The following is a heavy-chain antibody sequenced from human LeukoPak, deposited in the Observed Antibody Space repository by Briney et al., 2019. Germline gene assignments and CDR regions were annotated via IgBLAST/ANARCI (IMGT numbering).Heavy chain of an antibody. V-gene: IGHV4-59*11. J-gene: IGHJ5*02. CDR1: GGSISSHY. Sequence: SETLSLTCTASGGSISSHYWSWIRQPPGKGLEWIGYIYYSGSTNYNPSLKSRVTISVDTSKNQFSLKLSSVTAADTAVYYCATTPNWFDPWGQGTLVTVSS. CDR3: ATTPNWFDP. CDR2: IYYSGST.